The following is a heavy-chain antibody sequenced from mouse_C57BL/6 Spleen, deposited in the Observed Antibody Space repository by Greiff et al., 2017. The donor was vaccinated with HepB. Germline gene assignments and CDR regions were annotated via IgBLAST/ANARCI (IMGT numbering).Heavy chain of an antibody. J-gene: IGHJ2*01. CDR2: ISSGGDYI. V-gene: IGHV5-9-1*02. CDR1: GFTFSSYA. D-gene: IGHD2-4*01. CDR3: TRGRGNDYDGPYYFDY. Sequence: EVKVEESGEGLVKPGGSLKLSCAASGFTFSSYAMSWVRQTPEKRLEWVAYISSGGDYIYYADTVKGRFTISRDNARNTLYLQMSSLKSEDTAMYYCTRGRGNDYDGPYYFDYWGQGTTLTVSS.